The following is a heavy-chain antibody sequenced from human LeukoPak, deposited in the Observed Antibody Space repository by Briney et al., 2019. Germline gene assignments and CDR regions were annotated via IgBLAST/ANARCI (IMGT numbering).Heavy chain of an antibody. CDR3: ATDGIMITFGGVPFNY. CDR2: FDPEDGET. J-gene: IGHJ4*02. CDR1: GYTLTELS. D-gene: IGHD3-16*01. V-gene: IGHV1-24*01. Sequence: ASSVKVSCKVSGYTLTELSMHWVRQAPGKGLEWMGGFDPEDGETIYAQKFQGRVTMTEDTSTDTAYMGLSSLRSEDTAVYYCATDGIMITFGGVPFNYWGQGTLVTVSS.